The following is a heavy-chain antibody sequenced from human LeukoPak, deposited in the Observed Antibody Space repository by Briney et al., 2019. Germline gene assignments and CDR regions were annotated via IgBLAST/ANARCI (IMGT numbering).Heavy chain of an antibody. CDR3: VPLSAPPADY. Sequence: PGGSLRLSCAASGFIFNSYGMHWVRQAPGKGLEWVAFIQNDGSKKYYADSVKGRFTISRDNSKNTLYLQMNSLRVEDTAVYYCVPLSAPPADYWGQGTLVTVSS. CDR1: GFIFNSYG. J-gene: IGHJ4*02. D-gene: IGHD3-10*01. V-gene: IGHV3-30*02. CDR2: IQNDGSKK.